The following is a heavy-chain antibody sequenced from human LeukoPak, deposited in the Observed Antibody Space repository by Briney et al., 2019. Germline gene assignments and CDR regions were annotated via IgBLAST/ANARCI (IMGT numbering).Heavy chain of an antibody. CDR2: IFYSGST. CDR3: ARANYYDSGGYLPVVYPSDY. V-gene: IGHV4-31*11. Sequence: SQTLSLTCAVSGGSISSSGYYCSWIRQHPGKGLEWIGYIFYSGSTYYNPSLKSRVTISLDTSKNQFSLKLSSVTAADTAVYYCARANYYDSGGYLPVVYPSDYWGQGTLVTVSS. CDR1: GGSISSSGYY. J-gene: IGHJ4*02. D-gene: IGHD3-22*01.